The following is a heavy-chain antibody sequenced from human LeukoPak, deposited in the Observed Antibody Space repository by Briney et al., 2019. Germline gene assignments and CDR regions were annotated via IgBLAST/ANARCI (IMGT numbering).Heavy chain of an antibody. CDR2: ISSSSSYI. J-gene: IGHJ5*02. D-gene: IGHD3-10*01. Sequence: GSLRLSCAASGFTFSSYSMNWVRQAPGKGLEWVSSISSSSSYIYYADSVKGRFTISRDNAKNSLYLQMNSLRAEDTAVYYCARDYHGSGSRYNWFDPWGQGSLVTVSS. CDR3: ARDYHGSGSRYNWFDP. V-gene: IGHV3-21*01. CDR1: GFTFSSYS.